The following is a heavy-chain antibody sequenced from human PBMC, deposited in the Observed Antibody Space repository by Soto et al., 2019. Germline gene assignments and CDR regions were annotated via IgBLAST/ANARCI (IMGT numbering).Heavy chain of an antibody. V-gene: IGHV4-34*01. D-gene: IGHD3-10*01. Sequence: QVQLQQWGAGLLKPSETLSLTCAVYGGSFSGYYWSWIRQPPGKGLEWIGEINHSGSTNYNPSLKSRVTISVDTSKHQFSLKLSSVTAADTAVYYCAREGGYGSGSYRYGMDVWGQGTTVTVSS. J-gene: IGHJ6*02. CDR3: AREGGYGSGSYRYGMDV. CDR1: GGSFSGYY. CDR2: INHSGST.